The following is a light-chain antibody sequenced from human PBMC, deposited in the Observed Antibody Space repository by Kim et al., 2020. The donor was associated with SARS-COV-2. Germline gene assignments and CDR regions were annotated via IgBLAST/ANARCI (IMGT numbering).Light chain of an antibody. V-gene: IGLV3-19*01. J-gene: IGLJ3*02. CDR3: NSRDSSGNHWV. CDR2: GKN. Sequence: SSELTQDPAVSVALGQTVRITCQGDSLRSYYASWYQQKPGQAPVLVMYGKNNRSSGIPDRFSGSSSGNTASLTITGAQAEDEADYYCNSRDSSGNHWVFGGGTQLTVL. CDR1: SLRSYY.